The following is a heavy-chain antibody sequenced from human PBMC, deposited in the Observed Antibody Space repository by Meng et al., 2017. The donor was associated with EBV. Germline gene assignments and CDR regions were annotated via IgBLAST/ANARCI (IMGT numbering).Heavy chain of an antibody. V-gene: IGHV1-69*06. CDR2: IIPIFGTA. CDR3: ARAEIAAAGRLDY. J-gene: IGHJ4*02. D-gene: IGHD6-13*01. CDR1: GGTFSSYA. Sequence: GQLGQSGAEVKKPGSSVKVSCKASGGTFSSYAISWVRQAPGQGLEWMGGIIPIFGTANYAQKFQGRVTITADKSTSTAYMEPSSLRSEDTAVYYCARAEIAAAGRLDYWGQGTLVTVSS.